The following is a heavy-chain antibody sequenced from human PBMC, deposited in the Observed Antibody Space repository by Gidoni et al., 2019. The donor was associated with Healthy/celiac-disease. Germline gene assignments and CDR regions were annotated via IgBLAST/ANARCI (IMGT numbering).Heavy chain of an antibody. CDR1: GFTFSNAR. D-gene: IGHD3-22*01. CDR3: TTARRGYYYDSSGYYFFRWDAFDI. V-gene: IGHV3-15*01. J-gene: IGHJ3*02. CDR2: IKSKTDGGTT. Sequence: EVQLVESGGGLVKPGGSLRLSCAASGFTFSNARMSWHRPAPGQGLEWVGRIKSKTDGGTTDYAAPVKGRFTISRDDSKNTLYLQMNSLKTEDTAVYYCTTARRGYYYDSSGYYFFRWDAFDIWGQGTMVTVSS.